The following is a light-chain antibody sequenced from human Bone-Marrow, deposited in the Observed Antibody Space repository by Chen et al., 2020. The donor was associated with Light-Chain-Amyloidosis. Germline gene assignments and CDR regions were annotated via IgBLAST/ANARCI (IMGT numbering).Light chain of an antibody. J-gene: IGLJ3*02. CDR2: EDD. Sequence: NFMLNQPHSVSESPGKTVIISCTRSSGSIATNYVQWYQQRPGSSPTTVIYEDDQRPSGVPDRFSGSIDRSSNSASLTSSGLKTEDEADYYCQSYQGSSQGVFGGGTKLTVL. CDR1: SGSIATNY. CDR3: QSYQGSSQGV. V-gene: IGLV6-57*01.